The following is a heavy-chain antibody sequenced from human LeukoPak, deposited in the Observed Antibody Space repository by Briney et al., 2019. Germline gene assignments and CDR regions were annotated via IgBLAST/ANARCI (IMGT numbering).Heavy chain of an antibody. CDR1: GFTFSSYG. D-gene: IGHD6-19*01. J-gene: IGHJ4*02. CDR2: IWYDGSNK. Sequence: EGSLRLSCAASGFTFSSYGMHWVRQAPGKGLEWVAVIWYDGSNKYYADSVKGRFTISRDNSKNTLYLQMNSLRAEDTAVYYCAKPVAGTGYFDYWGQGTLVTVSS. CDR3: AKPVAGTGYFDY. V-gene: IGHV3-33*06.